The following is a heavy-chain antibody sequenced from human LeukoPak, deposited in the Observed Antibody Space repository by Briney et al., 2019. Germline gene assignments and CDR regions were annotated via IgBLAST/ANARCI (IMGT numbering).Heavy chain of an antibody. D-gene: IGHD5-24*01. V-gene: IGHV3-9*01. J-gene: IGHJ6*03. CDR3: AKASDGYKESYYYYYMDV. Sequence: GGSLRLSCAASGFTYDDYAMHWVRQAPGKGLEWVSGISWNSGSIGYADSVKGRFTISRDNAKNSLYLQMNSLRAEDTALYYCAKASDGYKESYYYYYMDVWGKGTTVTVSS. CDR1: GFTYDDYA. CDR2: ISWNSGSI.